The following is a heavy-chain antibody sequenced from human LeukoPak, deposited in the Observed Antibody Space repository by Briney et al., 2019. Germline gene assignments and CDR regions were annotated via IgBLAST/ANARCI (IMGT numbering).Heavy chain of an antibody. J-gene: IGHJ4*02. D-gene: IGHD6-19*01. V-gene: IGHV4-59*01. CDR1: GVSISNYY. CDR2: IYYSGST. CDR3: AKTDSSGWYAFDY. Sequence: PSETLSLTCTVSGVSISNYYWSWIRQPAGKGLEWIGYIYYSGSTNYNPSLKSRVTISVDTSKNQFSLKLSSVTAADTAVYYCAKTDSSGWYAFDYWGQGTLVTVSS.